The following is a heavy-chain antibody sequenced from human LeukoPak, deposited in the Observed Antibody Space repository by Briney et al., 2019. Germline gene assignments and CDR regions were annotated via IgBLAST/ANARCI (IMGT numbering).Heavy chain of an antibody. D-gene: IGHD2-15*01. J-gene: IGHJ4*02. CDR2: IKDDGSQK. Sequence: GGSLRLSCEASRFTFSSYWMSWVRQAPGKGLEWVANIKDDGSQKNYIDSVKGRFTISRDNAKASLFLQMNSLSSEDTAVYYCARRNSGTWWSLDSWGQGTLVTVSS. CDR3: ARRNSGTWWSLDS. CDR1: RFTFSSYW. V-gene: IGHV3-7*01.